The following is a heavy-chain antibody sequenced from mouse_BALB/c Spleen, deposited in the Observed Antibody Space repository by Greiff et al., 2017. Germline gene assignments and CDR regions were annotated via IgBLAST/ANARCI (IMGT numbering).Heavy chain of an antibody. V-gene: IGHV1-5*01. CDR1: GYSFTSYW. Sequence: VQLQQSGTVLARPGASVKMSCKASGYSFTSYWMHWVKQRPGQGLEWIGAIYPGNSDTSYNQKFKGKAKLTAVTSASTAYMELSSLTNEDSAVYYCTPYVFYAMDYWGQGTSVTVSS. D-gene: IGHD6-5*01. CDR3: TPYVFYAMDY. CDR2: IYPGNSDT. J-gene: IGHJ4*01.